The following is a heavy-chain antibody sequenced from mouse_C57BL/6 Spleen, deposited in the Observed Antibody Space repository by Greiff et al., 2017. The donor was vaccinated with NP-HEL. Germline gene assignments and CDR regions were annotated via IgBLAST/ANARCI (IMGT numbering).Heavy chain of an antibody. CDR1: GFTFSSYA. CDR3: ARDTTVVARYFDY. V-gene: IGHV5-4*01. Sequence: EVMLVESGGGLVKPGGSLKLSCAASGFTFSSYAMSWVRQTPEKRLEWVATISDGGSYTYYPDNVKGRFTISRDNAKNNQYLQMSHLKSEDTAMYYCARDTTVVARYFDYWGQGTTLTVSS. CDR2: ISDGGSYT. D-gene: IGHD1-1*01. J-gene: IGHJ2*01.